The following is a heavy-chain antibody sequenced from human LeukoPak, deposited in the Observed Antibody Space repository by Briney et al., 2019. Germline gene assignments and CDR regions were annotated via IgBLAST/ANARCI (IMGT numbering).Heavy chain of an antibody. J-gene: IGHJ4*02. V-gene: IGHV6-1*01. CDR2: TYYRSKWYT. D-gene: IGHD1-26*01. CDR3: AREGVVIVGANDC. CDR1: GDSVSSNSAA. Sequence: SQTLSLTCAISGDSVSSNSAAWNWVRQSPSRGLEWLARTYYRSKWYTDYALSVRSRIPINPDTSKNQFSLQLNSVTPEDTAVYYCAREGVVIVGANDCWGQGTLVTVSS.